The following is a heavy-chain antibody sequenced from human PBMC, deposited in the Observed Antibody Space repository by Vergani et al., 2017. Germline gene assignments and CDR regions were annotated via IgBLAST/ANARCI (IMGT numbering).Heavy chain of an antibody. V-gene: IGHV3-30*18. CDR1: GFTSSYYG. CDR2: ISYDGTQK. CDR3: AKANPRNSGYDYLYYYHAMDV. Sequence: QVHLVESGGGVVQPGRSLRLSCVVSGFTSSYYGMHWVRQAPGKGLEWVAVISYDGTQKYYADSVKGRFTISRDNSKSTLYLQMNSLSAGDTAVYYCAKANPRNSGYDYLYYYHAMDVWGKGTTVTVSS. J-gene: IGHJ6*04. D-gene: IGHD5-12*01.